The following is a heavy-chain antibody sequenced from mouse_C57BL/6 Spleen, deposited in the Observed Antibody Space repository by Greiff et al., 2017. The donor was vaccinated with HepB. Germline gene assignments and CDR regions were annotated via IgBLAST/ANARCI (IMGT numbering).Heavy chain of an antibody. Sequence: VQLQQSGAELVRPGASVTLSCKASGYTFTDYEMHWVKQTPVHGLEWIGAIDPETGGTAYNQKFKGKAILTADKSSSTAYMELRSLTSEDSAVYYWTRADYYGSSPYYFDYWGQGTTLTVSS. V-gene: IGHV1-15*01. J-gene: IGHJ2*01. CDR2: IDPETGGT. CDR1: GYTFTDYE. D-gene: IGHD1-1*01. CDR3: TRADYYGSSPYYFDY.